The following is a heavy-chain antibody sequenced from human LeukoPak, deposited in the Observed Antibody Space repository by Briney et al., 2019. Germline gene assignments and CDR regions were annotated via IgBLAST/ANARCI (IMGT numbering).Heavy chain of an antibody. CDR2: IYPRDSDT. V-gene: IGHV5-51*01. CDR3: ARRPRQWLDY. D-gene: IGHD6-19*01. CDR1: GYSFSTSW. Sequence: GESLKISCKGSGYSFSTSWIGWVRQMPGKGLEWMGLIYPRDSDTRYSPSFQGQVTISADTSTDTAYLQWNSLRASDTAIYYCARRPRQWLDYWGQGTLVAVSS. J-gene: IGHJ4*02.